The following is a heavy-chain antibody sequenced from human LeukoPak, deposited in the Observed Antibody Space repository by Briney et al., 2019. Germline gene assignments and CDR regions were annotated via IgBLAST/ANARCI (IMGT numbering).Heavy chain of an antibody. J-gene: IGHJ3*02. CDR1: GGSFSGYY. Sequence: SETLSLTCAVYGGSFSGYYWSWIRQPPGKGLEWIGEINHSGSTNYNPPLKSRVTMSVDTSKNQFSLKLSSVTAADTAVYYCARDLRGSRDAFDIWGQGTMVTVSS. CDR3: ARDLRGSRDAFDI. CDR2: INHSGST. V-gene: IGHV4-34*01. D-gene: IGHD6-13*01.